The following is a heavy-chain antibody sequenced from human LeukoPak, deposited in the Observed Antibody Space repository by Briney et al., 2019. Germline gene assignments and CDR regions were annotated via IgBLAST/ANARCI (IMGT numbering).Heavy chain of an antibody. CDR2: INPSSGGT. V-gene: IGHV1-2*02. Sequence: ASVKVSCKASGYTFTDYYMHWVRQAPGQGLEWMGWINPSSGGTNYAQKFQGRVTVTRDTSISTAYMDLTRLRSDDTAVYYCARAGVWDYSDSSGYHNAAFDIWGQGTMVTVSS. J-gene: IGHJ3*02. D-gene: IGHD3-22*01. CDR1: GYTFTDYY. CDR3: ARAGVWDYSDSSGYHNAAFDI.